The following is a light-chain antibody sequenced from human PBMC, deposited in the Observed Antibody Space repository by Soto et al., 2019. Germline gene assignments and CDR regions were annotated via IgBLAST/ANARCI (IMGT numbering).Light chain of an antibody. V-gene: IGKV1-39*01. J-gene: IGKJ1*01. CDR3: QQSATTPRT. CDR1: QSISTY. CDR2: AAS. Sequence: DIQMPQSPSSLSASVGDRVTITCRASQSISTYLNCYQQKPGKAPKLLIYAASTLQSGVTSRFSGSRSGTDFRLTIISLQPEDIADYYFQQSATTPRTFGHGANV.